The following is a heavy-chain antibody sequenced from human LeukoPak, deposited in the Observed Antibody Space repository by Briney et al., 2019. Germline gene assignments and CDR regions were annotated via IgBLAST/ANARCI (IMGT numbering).Heavy chain of an antibody. D-gene: IGHD3-22*01. J-gene: IGHJ4*02. CDR2: MNPNSGNT. Sequence: ASVKVSCKASGYTFTSYDINWVRQATGQGLEWMGWMNPNSGNTGYAQKFQGRVTMTRNTSISTAYMELSSLRSEDRAVYYCARAGGDYYYDSSGYDYWGQGTLVTVSS. CDR1: GYTFTSYD. V-gene: IGHV1-8*01. CDR3: ARAGGDYYYDSSGYDY.